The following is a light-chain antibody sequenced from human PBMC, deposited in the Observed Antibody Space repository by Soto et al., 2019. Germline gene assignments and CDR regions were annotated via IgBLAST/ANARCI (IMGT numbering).Light chain of an antibody. Sequence: QTVVTQEPSFSVSPGRTVTLTCGLSSGSVSTSNYPTWYQQTPGQAPRTLIYSTNTRSSGVPDRFSGSILGSKAALTITGAQSDDESDYYCVLYLGSAVWVFGVGTKLTVL. CDR1: SGSVSTSNY. J-gene: IGLJ3*02. V-gene: IGLV8-61*01. CDR2: STN. CDR3: VLYLGSAVWV.